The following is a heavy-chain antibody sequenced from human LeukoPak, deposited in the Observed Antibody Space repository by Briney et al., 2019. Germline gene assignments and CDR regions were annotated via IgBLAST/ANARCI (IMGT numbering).Heavy chain of an antibody. J-gene: IGHJ4*02. CDR1: GGSISRSSYY. CDR3: ARGITMIVVVSWEYYFDY. Sequence: PSETLSLTCTVSGGSISRSSYYWGWIRQPPGKGLEWIGSIYYSGSTYYNPSLKSRVTISVDTSKNQFSLKLSSVTAADTAVYYCARGITMIVVVSWEYYFDYWGQGTLVTVSS. D-gene: IGHD3-22*01. V-gene: IGHV4-39*01. CDR2: IYYSGST.